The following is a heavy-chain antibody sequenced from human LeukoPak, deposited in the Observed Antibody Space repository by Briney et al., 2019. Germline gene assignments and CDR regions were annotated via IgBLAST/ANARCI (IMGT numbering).Heavy chain of an antibody. D-gene: IGHD1-26*01. V-gene: IGHV3-66*01. CDR3: ARESGSYYGVTLDY. J-gene: IGHJ4*02. Sequence: GGSLRLSCAASGFTFSSYWMSWVRQAPGKGLEWVSVIYSGGRTEYADSVKGRFTISRDNSRNTLYLQMNSLRAEDTAVYYCARESGSYYGVTLDYWGQGTLVTVSS. CDR2: IYSGGRT. CDR1: GFTFSSYW.